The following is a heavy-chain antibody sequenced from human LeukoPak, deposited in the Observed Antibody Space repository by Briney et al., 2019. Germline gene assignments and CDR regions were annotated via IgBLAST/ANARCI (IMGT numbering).Heavy chain of an antibody. Sequence: GKSLRLSCAASGFTFSGYPIHWVRQAPGKGLEWVAVISYDGSNKYYADSVKGRFTISRDNSKNTLYLQMNSLRAEDTAVYYCAREEIAVAGIDYWGQGTLVTVSS. D-gene: IGHD6-19*01. CDR3: AREEIAVAGIDY. V-gene: IGHV3-30-3*01. CDR1: GFTFSGYP. J-gene: IGHJ4*02. CDR2: ISYDGSNK.